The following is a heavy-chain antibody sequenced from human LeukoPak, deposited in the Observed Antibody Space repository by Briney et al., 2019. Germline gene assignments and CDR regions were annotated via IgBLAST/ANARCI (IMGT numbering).Heavy chain of an antibody. CDR3: ARGRDFLSGNYRRDFDY. J-gene: IGHJ4*02. CDR2: INTNTGNP. Sequence: ASVKVSCKASGYIFTTYTINWVRQAPGQGLEWMGWINTNTGNPTYAQGFAGRFVFSLDTSVTTAYLQINSLKAEDTAVYYCARGRDFLSGNYRRDFDYWGQGTLVTVSP. CDR1: GYIFTTYT. D-gene: IGHD3-3*01. V-gene: IGHV7-4-1*02.